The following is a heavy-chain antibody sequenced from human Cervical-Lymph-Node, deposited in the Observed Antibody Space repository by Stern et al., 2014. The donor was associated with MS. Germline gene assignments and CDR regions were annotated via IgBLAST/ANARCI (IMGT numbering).Heavy chain of an antibody. D-gene: IGHD3-10*01. CDR3: ARARDFGEGILDY. Sequence: EVQLAESGGGLVKPGGSLRLSCAASGFTFSTYSMNWVRQAPGKGLDWVASITSNGMYQDYAGAVKGRFDISRDNAKNSLFLQLSNLRAEDTAVYYCARARDFGEGILDYWGQGTLVTVSS. CDR1: GFTFSTYS. J-gene: IGHJ4*02. V-gene: IGHV3-21*01. CDR2: ITSNGMYQ.